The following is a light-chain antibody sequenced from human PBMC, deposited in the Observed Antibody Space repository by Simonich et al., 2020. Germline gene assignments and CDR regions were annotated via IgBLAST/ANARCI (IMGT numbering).Light chain of an antibody. J-gene: IGLJ3*02. CDR2: DVS. V-gene: IGLV2-14*01. Sequence: QSALTQPASVSGSPGQSITISCTGTSSDVGGYNYVSWYQQHPGKAPKLMIYDVSKLPSGGANRFSGSKSGNTASLTISGLQAEDEADYYCSSYTSSSFWVFGGGTKLTVL. CDR1: SSDVGGYNY. CDR3: SSYTSSSFWV.